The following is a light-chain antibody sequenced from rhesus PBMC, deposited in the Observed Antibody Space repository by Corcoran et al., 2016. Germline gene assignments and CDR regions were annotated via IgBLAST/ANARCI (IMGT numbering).Light chain of an antibody. Sequence: DIVMTQTPLSLPVTPGEQASISCRTSHSLLHSNGNTYWYWNLQKPGQPPRLLIYRISSHFTGVPDSNSVSGSGNDLTLQLSRVEGEDVVVYSVMQALQTPTFGGGTKVEIK. CDR2: RIS. CDR3: MQALQTPT. CDR1: HSLLHSNGNTY. V-gene: IGKV2-73*01. J-gene: IGKJ4*01.